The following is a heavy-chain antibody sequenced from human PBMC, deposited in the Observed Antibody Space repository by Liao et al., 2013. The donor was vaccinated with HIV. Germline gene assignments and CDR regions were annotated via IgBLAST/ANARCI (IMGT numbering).Heavy chain of an antibody. CDR1: GGSISNYY. CDR2: IYYTGST. CDR3: AREGPYDSSGYYYYYMDV. J-gene: IGHJ6*03. V-gene: IGHV4-59*01. D-gene: IGHD3-22*01. Sequence: QVQLQESGPGLVKPSETLSLICTVSGGSISNYYWSWIRQPPGKGLEWIGYIYYTGSTNYNPSLKSRVTISVDTSKNQISLKLSSVTAADTAVYYCAREGPYDSSGYYYYYMDVWVKGPRSPSP.